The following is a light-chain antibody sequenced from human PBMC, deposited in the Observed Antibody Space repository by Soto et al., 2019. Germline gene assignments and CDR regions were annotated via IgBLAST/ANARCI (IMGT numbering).Light chain of an antibody. CDR1: NSNIGNNY. Sequence: QSVLTQPPSVSAAPGQKVTISCSGSNSNIGNNYVSWYQHLPGTAPKLLIYDSDKRPSGIPDRFSASKSGTSATLGITGLQTGDEAAYYCGTWDNSLSAWVFGGGTQLTVL. CDR2: DSD. V-gene: IGLV1-51*01. J-gene: IGLJ3*02. CDR3: GTWDNSLSAWV.